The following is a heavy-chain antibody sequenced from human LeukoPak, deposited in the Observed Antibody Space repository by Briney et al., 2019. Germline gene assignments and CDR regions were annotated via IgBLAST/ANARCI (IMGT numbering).Heavy chain of an antibody. Sequence: ASVKVSCKTSGYPFTSYYMNWLRQAPGQGLEWMGWINFSGGTKYADKFRDRAILTRDTSVATAYLELTSLTSDDTAVYYCARDLRLFDYWGQGTLVTVSS. CDR3: ARDLRLFDY. D-gene: IGHD3-16*01. CDR2: INFSGGT. J-gene: IGHJ4*02. V-gene: IGHV1-2*02. CDR1: GYPFTSYY.